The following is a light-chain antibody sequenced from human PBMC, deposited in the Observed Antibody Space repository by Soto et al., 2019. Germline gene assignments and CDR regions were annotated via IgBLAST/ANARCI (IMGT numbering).Light chain of an antibody. Sequence: DIQLTQSPSFLSASVGDRVTITCRASQGISSYLAWYQQKPGKAPKLLIYAASTLQSGVPSRFSCGGSGTEFTLTISSLQPEDFATYYCQQLNSYPITFGQGTRLEIK. V-gene: IGKV1-9*01. CDR2: AAS. CDR1: QGISSY. J-gene: IGKJ5*01. CDR3: QQLNSYPIT.